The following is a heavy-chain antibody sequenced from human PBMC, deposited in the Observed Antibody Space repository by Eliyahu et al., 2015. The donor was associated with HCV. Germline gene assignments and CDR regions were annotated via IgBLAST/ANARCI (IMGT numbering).Heavy chain of an antibody. D-gene: IGHD1-1*01. V-gene: IGHV3-7*01. CDR1: GFTFSXXW. Sequence: EVQLVESGGGLVQPGGSLXLSCAASGFTFSXXWMSWVRQAPGRGLEXVANIKQDGSEKSHVDSVKGRFTISRDNAKNSLYLQMNSLRAEDTAVYYCTRGTRDGYWGQGTLVTVSS. CDR2: IKQDGSEK. CDR3: TRGTRDGY. J-gene: IGHJ4*02.